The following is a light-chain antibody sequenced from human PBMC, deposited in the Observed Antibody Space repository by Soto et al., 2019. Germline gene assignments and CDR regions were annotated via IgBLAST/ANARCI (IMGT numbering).Light chain of an antibody. J-gene: IGLJ3*02. V-gene: IGLV2-14*03. CDR1: TSDIGAYDF. Sequence: QSVLTQPASVSGSPGQSITISCTRTTSDIGAYDFVSWYQQHPGNAPKLMIYDVNNRPSGVSNRFSGSKSGNTASLTISGLLAEDEADYYCSSYTDSSTRVFGGGTKVTVL. CDR2: DVN. CDR3: SSYTDSSTRV.